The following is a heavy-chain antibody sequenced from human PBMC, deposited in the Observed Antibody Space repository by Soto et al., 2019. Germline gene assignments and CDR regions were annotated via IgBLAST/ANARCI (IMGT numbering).Heavy chain of an antibody. Sequence: SETLSLTCTVSGGSITPYYWSWIRQAPGKGLEWIGYIYFAGTTTYNPSLKSRVTMSVDTSENQFSLKLTAVTAADTAVYYCARLGGYFQALDSWGQGTLVTVSS. D-gene: IGHD3-22*01. J-gene: IGHJ4*02. CDR2: IYFAGTT. V-gene: IGHV4-59*08. CDR3: ARLGGYFQALDS. CDR1: GGSITPYY.